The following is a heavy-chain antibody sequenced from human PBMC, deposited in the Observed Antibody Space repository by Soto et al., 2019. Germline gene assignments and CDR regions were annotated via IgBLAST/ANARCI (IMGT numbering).Heavy chain of an antibody. CDR1: GFTFSSYG. V-gene: IGHV3-30*18. Sequence: PGGSLRLSCAASGFTFSSYGMHWVRQAPGKGLEWVAVISYDGSNKYYADSVKGRFTISRDNSKNTLYLQMNSLRAEDTAVYYCAKDDTGSAYCGGDCYSSPDYWGQGTLVTVSS. CDR3: AKDDTGSAYCGGDCYSSPDY. D-gene: IGHD2-21*02. J-gene: IGHJ4*02. CDR2: ISYDGSNK.